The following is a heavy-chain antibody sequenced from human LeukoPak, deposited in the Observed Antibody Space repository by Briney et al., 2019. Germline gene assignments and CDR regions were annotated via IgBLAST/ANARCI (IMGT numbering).Heavy chain of an antibody. D-gene: IGHD3-9*01. Sequence: PGGSLRLSCAGSGFTFSRHGMNWVRQAPGKGLEWVSAISGSGGSTYYADSVKGRFTISRDNSKNTLYLQMNSLRAEDTAVYYCAKEGGWLDYFDYWGQGTLVTVSS. CDR1: GFTFSRHG. J-gene: IGHJ4*02. V-gene: IGHV3-23*01. CDR3: AKEGGWLDYFDY. CDR2: ISGSGGST.